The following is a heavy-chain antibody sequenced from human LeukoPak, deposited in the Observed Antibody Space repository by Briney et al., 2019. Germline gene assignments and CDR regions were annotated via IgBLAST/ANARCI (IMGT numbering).Heavy chain of an antibody. J-gene: IGHJ6*02. CDR3: TSPDIVVVPAAMNYYGMDV. D-gene: IGHD2-2*01. V-gene: IGHV3-73*01. CDR2: IRSKANSYAT. CDR1: GFTFNRHG. Sequence: PGGSLRLSCAVSGFTFNRHGMHWVRQASGKGLEWVGRIRSKANSYATAYAASVKGRFTISRDDSKNTAYLQMNSLKTEDTAVYYCTSPDIVVVPAAMNYYGMDVWGQGTTVTVSS.